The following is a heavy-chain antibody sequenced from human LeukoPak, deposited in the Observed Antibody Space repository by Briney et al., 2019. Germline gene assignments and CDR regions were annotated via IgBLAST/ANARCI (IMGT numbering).Heavy chain of an antibody. V-gene: IGHV4-4*09. Sequence: SETLSLTCTVSGGSISSYYGSWIRQPPGKGLEWIGYIYTSGSTNYNPSLKSRVTISVDTSKNQFSLKLSSETAADTAVYYCARHPSRYSSGWYSWFDPWGQGTLVTVSS. D-gene: IGHD6-19*01. J-gene: IGHJ5*02. CDR3: ARHPSRYSSGWYSWFDP. CDR1: GGSISSYY. CDR2: IYTSGST.